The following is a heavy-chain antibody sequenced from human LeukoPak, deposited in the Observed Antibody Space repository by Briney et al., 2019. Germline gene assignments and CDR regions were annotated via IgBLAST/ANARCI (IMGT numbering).Heavy chain of an antibody. Sequence: PSETLSLTCTVSGGSISSYYWSWIRQPPGKGLEWIGYIYYSGSTNYNPSLKSRVTISVDTSKNQFSLRLTSVTAADTAVYYCARHRASGDNWFVPWGQGTLVTVSS. CDR3: ARHRASGDNWFVP. D-gene: IGHD4-17*01. V-gene: IGHV4-59*08. J-gene: IGHJ5*02. CDR1: GGSISSYY. CDR2: IYYSGST.